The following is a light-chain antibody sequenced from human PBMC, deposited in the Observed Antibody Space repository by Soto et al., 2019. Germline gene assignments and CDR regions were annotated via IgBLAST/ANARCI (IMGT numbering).Light chain of an antibody. CDR2: GAS. Sequence: EIVLTQSPGTLSLSPGETATLSCRASQSVSSNNLAWYHQKPGQTPSLLIYGASTRATGIPDRSSGSGSGTDFTLTISRLEPEDFTVYYCQQYDNSITFGQGTRLEIE. J-gene: IGKJ5*01. V-gene: IGKV3-20*01. CDR3: QQYDNSIT. CDR1: QSVSSNN.